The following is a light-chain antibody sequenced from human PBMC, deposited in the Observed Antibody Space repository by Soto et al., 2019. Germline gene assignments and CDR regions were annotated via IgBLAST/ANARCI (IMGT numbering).Light chain of an antibody. CDR2: DAS. CDR3: QSRGIWPPGAT. V-gene: IGKV3-11*01. J-gene: IGKJ4*01. CDR1: QSINNY. Sequence: EIVLTQSPVTLSLSPGERATLSCRASQSINNYLAWYQQKPGQPPRLLIYDASNRATAIPVRFSGSGSGTDFTRTISSLEPEDSAVYYCQSRGIWPPGATFGGGTKVEIK.